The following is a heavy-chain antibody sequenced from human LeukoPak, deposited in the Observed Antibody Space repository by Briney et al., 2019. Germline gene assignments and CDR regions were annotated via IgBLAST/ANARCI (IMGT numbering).Heavy chain of an antibody. D-gene: IGHD5-18*01. V-gene: IGHV4-34*01. CDR3: ATRGYSYGYWGLHFDY. J-gene: IGHJ4*02. Sequence: PSETLSLTCAVYGGSFSGYYWSWIRQPPGKGLEWIGEINHSGSTNYNPSLKSRVTISVDTSKNQFSLKLSSVTAADTAVYYCATRGYSYGYWGLHFDYWGQGTLVTVSS. CDR2: INHSGST. CDR1: GGSFSGYY.